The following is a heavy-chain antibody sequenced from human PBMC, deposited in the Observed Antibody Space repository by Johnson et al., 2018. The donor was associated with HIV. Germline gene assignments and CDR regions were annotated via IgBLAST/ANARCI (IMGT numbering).Heavy chain of an antibody. Sequence: EVQLVESGGGAVRPGGSLRLSCAASGFTFDDYGMSWVRQAPGKGLEWVSGISWNSGSVRYADSVKGRFTISRDNAQNCLCVHVNSLSPEETALYYCARVGPYYDSSGYYYGTVFYAFDIWGQGTMVTVSS. D-gene: IGHD3-22*01. V-gene: IGHV3-20*04. J-gene: IGHJ3*02. CDR1: GFTFDDYG. CDR2: ISWNSGSV. CDR3: ARVGPYYDSSGYYYGTVFYAFDI.